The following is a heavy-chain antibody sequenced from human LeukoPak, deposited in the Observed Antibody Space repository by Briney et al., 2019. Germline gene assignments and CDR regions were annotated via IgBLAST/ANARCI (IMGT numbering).Heavy chain of an antibody. Sequence: SETLSLTCTVSGGSISSYYWSWIRQPPGKGLEWIGYINYSGSTNYNPSLKSRVTISVDTSKNQFSLKLSSVTAADTAVYYCARDGFWGHAFDIWGQGTMVTVSS. V-gene: IGHV4-59*01. CDR2: INYSGST. CDR3: ARDGFWGHAFDI. CDR1: GGSISSYY. J-gene: IGHJ3*02. D-gene: IGHD7-27*01.